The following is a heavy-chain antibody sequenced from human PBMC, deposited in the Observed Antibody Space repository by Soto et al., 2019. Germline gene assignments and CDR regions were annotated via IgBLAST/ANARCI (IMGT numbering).Heavy chain of an antibody. D-gene: IGHD3-9*01. CDR1: GVTPTTTL. CDR3: ATSFRYFDN. V-gene: IGHV3-23*01. J-gene: IGHJ4*02. Sequence: PGGSLRLCCAASGVTPTTTLLSWVRQPPGKGLEWVTTISGTASRTYYVDSVKGRFFISSVNSKNTVTLQMNNLTVDDTAVYYCATSFRYFDNWGQGTRVTVSS. CDR2: ISGTASRT.